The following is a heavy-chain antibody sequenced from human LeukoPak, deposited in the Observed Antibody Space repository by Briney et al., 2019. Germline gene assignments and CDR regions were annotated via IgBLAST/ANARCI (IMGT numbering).Heavy chain of an antibody. CDR1: GFTFSSYG. Sequence: PGGSPRLSCAASGFTFSSYGMHWVRQAPGKGLEWVAVISYHGTNKYYADSVKGRFTISRDNSKNTLYLQMNSLRAEDTAVYYCGKYSDYGDYLDWFDPWGQGTLVTVSS. CDR3: GKYSDYGDYLDWFDP. CDR2: ISYHGTNK. D-gene: IGHD4-17*01. V-gene: IGHV3-30*18. J-gene: IGHJ5*02.